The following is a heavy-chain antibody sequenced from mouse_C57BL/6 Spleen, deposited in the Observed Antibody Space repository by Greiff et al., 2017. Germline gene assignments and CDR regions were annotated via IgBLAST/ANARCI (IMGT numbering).Heavy chain of an antibody. CDR3: ARRRGFTTEPGAMDY. J-gene: IGHJ4*01. D-gene: IGHD1-1*01. CDR2: IDPSDSET. CDR1: GYTFTSYW. Sequence: QVQLQQPGAELVRPGSSVKLSCKASGYTFTSYWMHWVKQRPIQGLEWIGNIDPSDSETHYNQKFKDKATLTVDKSSSTAYMQLSSLTSEDSAVYYCARRRGFTTEPGAMDYWGQGTSVTVSS. V-gene: IGHV1-52*01.